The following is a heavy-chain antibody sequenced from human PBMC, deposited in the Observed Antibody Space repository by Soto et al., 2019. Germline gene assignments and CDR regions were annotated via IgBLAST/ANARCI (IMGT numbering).Heavy chain of an antibody. Sequence: GGSLRLSCIGSGFTFSYGNMNSVRLAPGKGLEWVSSISKSSSIIPQADSVKGRFTISRDNAKNSVYLHVDSLRVEDTAVYYCARDGSSYNGDWYNYWGMDVWGQGTTVTVS. CDR1: GFTFSYGN. CDR3: ARDGSSYNGDWYNYWGMDV. D-gene: IGHD6-19*01. J-gene: IGHJ6*02. V-gene: IGHV3-21*01. CDR2: ISKSSSII.